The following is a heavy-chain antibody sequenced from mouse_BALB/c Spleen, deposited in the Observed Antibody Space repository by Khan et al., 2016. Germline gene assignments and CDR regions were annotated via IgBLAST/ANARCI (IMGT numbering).Heavy chain of an antibody. CDR3: ARSDYGDKDAMDY. J-gene: IGHJ4*01. CDR1: GYSITSDYA. CDR2: ISYSGST. Sequence: EVQLQESGPGLVKPSQSLSLTCTVTGYSITSDYAWNWIRQFPGNRLEWMGYISYSGSTSSNPSLKSRISLTRDTSKNQFFLQLNSVTSEDTATYYCARSDYGDKDAMDYWGQGTSVTVSS. D-gene: IGHD1-1*01. V-gene: IGHV3-2*02.